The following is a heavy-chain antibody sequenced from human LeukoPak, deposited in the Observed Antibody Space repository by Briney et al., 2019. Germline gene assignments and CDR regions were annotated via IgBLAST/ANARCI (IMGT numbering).Heavy chain of an antibody. CDR3: AGQVGARIRYYYTSGLDV. D-gene: IGHD1-26*01. CDR1: GASVSSFY. V-gene: IGHV4-59*02. Sequence: SETLSLTCTVSGASVSSFYWNWIRQPPGKGLEWSGSMYYSGTTNYAPSFKSRLTISLDTSKNEFSLRLKSLTAADTAVYYCAGQVGARIRYYYTSGLDVWGQGTTVAVSS. CDR2: MYYSGTT. J-gene: IGHJ6*02.